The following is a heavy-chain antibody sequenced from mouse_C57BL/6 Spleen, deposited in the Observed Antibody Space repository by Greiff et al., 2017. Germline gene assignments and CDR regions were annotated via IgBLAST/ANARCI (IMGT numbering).Heavy chain of an antibody. D-gene: IGHD1-1*01. CDR1: GFTFSSYA. V-gene: IGHV5-9-1*02. J-gene: IGHJ4*01. CDR3: TRSSSCYAMDY. CDR2: ISSGGDYI. Sequence: EVKLMESGAGLVKPGGSLKLSCAASGFTFSSYAMSWVRQTPEKRLEWVAYISSGGDYIYYADTVKGRFTISRDHARNTLYLHMSSLKSEDTAMYYCTRSSSCYAMDYWGQGTSGTVSS.